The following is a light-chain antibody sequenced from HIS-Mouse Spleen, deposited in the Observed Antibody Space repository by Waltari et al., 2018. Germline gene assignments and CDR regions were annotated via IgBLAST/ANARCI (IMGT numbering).Light chain of an antibody. J-gene: IGLJ3*02. CDR2: EGS. Sequence: QSALTQPASVSGSPGQSITISCTGTSSDVGSYNLVSWYQQHPGKAPKLMIHEGSKRPSGGSNRFSGSKSGNTASLTISGLQAEDEADYYCCSYAGSSTWVFGGGTKLTVL. V-gene: IGLV2-23*01. CDR3: CSYAGSSTWV. CDR1: SSDVGSYNL.